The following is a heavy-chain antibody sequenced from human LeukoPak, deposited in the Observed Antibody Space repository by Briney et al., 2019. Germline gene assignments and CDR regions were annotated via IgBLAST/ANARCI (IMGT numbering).Heavy chain of an antibody. Sequence: GGSLRLSCAASGFSFSRFYMNWVRQAPGKGLEWVANIKEDGSEKYYMDSVKGRFTISRDNAKNSLYLQMNSLRAEDTAIYYCTRVGYIDEGIDYWGQGTLVTVSS. D-gene: IGHD5-24*01. V-gene: IGHV3-7*04. J-gene: IGHJ4*02. CDR1: GFSFSRFY. CDR2: IKEDGSEK. CDR3: TRVGYIDEGIDY.